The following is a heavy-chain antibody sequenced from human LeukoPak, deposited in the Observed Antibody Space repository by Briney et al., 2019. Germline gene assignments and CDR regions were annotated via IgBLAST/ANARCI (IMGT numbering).Heavy chain of an antibody. J-gene: IGHJ4*02. CDR3: ARHGCSGGSCYFGPSLDY. CDR2: TYYRSKWYN. CDR1: GDSVSSNSAA. V-gene: IGHV6-1*01. Sequence: SQTLSLTCAISGDSVSSNSAAWNWIRPSPSRGLDWLGRTYYRSKWYNDYAVSVKSRITINPDTSKNQFSLQLNSVTPEDTAVYYCARHGCSGGSCYFGPSLDYWGQGTLVTVSS. D-gene: IGHD2-15*01.